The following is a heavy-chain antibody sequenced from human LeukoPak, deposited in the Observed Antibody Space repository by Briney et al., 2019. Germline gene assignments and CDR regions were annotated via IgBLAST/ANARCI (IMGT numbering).Heavy chain of an antibody. V-gene: IGHV1-2*02. CDR1: GYTLTGYY. CDR3: ARSLRYCGGDCYYYYYYYGMDV. J-gene: IGHJ6*02. CDR2: INPNSGGT. Sequence: ASVKVSCKASGYTLTGYYMHWVRQAPGQGLEWMGWINPNSGGTNYAQKFQGRVTMTRDTSISTAYMELSRLRSDDTAVYYCARSLRYCGGDCYYYYYYYGMDVWGQGTTVTVSS. D-gene: IGHD2-21*02.